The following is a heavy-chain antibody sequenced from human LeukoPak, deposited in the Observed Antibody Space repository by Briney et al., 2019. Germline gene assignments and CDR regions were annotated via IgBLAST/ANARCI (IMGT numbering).Heavy chain of an antibody. V-gene: IGHV3-7*01. CDR1: GFIFNTYW. J-gene: IGHJ4*02. Sequence: GGSLRLSCTASGFIFNTYWMSWVRQAPGKGLEWVANIKHDGSEIYYVDSVKGRFTISRDNAKNSLYLQVNSLRAEDTAVYYCARARGYCASGDCFLYFDYWGQGTLVTVSS. D-gene: IGHD2-8*01. CDR3: ARARGYCASGDCFLYFDY. CDR2: IKHDGSEI.